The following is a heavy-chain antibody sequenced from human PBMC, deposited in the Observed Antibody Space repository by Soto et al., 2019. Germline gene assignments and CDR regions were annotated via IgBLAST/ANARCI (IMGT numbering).Heavy chain of an antibody. V-gene: IGHV1-58*01. CDR2: IVVGSGNT. J-gene: IGHJ6*02. D-gene: IGHD4-4*01. CDR1: GFTFTSSA. CDR3: AADRSKPLGYYYYGMDV. Sequence: QMQLVQSGPEVKKPGTSVKVSCKASGFTFTSSAVQWVRQARGQRLEWIGWIVVGSGNTKYAQKFQERVTITRDMSTSTAYMELSSLRSEDTAVYYCAADRSKPLGYYYYGMDVWGQGTTVTVSS.